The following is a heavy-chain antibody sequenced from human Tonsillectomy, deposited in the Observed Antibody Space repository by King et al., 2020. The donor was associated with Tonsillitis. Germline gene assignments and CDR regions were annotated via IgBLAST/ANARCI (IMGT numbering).Heavy chain of an antibody. CDR2: ISRSSHYI. D-gene: IGHD2/OR15-2a*01. Sequence: DVQLVESGGGLVKPGGSLRLSCAASGFTFSSYSMNWVRQAPGKGLEWVSSISRSSHYISYADSLKGRFTISRDNAKNLLYLQMNSLRAEDTAVYYCARALNRLNAFDIWGQGTMVTVSS. CDR1: GFTFSSYS. J-gene: IGHJ3*02. CDR3: ARALNRLNAFDI. V-gene: IGHV3-21*01.